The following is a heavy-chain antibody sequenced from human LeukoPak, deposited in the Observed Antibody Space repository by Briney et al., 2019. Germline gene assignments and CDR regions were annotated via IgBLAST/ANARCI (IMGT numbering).Heavy chain of an antibody. CDR1: GGSISSYY. J-gene: IGHJ5*02. CDR3: ARWVPVAGINWFDP. Sequence: SETLSLTCTVSGGSISSYYWSWIRQPPGKGLEWIGYIYYSGSTNYNPSLKSRVTISVDTSKNQFSLKLSSVTAADTAVYYCARWVPVAGINWFDPWGQGTLVTVSS. V-gene: IGHV4-59*12. CDR2: IYYSGST. D-gene: IGHD6-19*01.